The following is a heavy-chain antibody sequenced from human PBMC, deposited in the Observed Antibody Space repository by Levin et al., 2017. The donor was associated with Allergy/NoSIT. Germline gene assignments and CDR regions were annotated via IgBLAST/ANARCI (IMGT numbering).Heavy chain of an antibody. V-gene: IGHV3-11*01. CDR2: ISSSGSTI. Sequence: PGESLKISCAASGFTFTDYYMSWIRQAPGQGLEWLSYISSSGSTIYYADSVKGRFTISRDNTKNSLYLQMNSLRAEDTAIYYCAREAYYYDSTTYYTPMDYWGQGTLVTVSS. J-gene: IGHJ4*02. D-gene: IGHD3-22*01. CDR3: AREAYYYDSTTYYTPMDY. CDR1: GFTFTDYY.